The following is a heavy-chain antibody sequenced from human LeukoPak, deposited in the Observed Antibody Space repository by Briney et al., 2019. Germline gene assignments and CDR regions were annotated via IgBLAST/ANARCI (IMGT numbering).Heavy chain of an antibody. CDR1: GFTFSSYG. CDR2: IRYDGSNK. Sequence: PGGSLRLSCAASGFTFSSYGMHWVRQAPGKGLEWVALIRYDGSNKYYADSVKGRFTISRDNSKNTLYLQMNSLRAEDTAVYYFAKDFYGDYSGSCFDYWGQGTLVTVSS. D-gene: IGHD4-17*01. V-gene: IGHV3-30*02. J-gene: IGHJ4*02. CDR3: AKDFYGDYSGSCFDY.